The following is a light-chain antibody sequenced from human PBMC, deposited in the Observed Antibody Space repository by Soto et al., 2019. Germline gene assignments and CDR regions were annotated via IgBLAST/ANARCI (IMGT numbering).Light chain of an antibody. V-gene: IGLV2-14*01. Sequence: QSALTQPASGSGSPGQSITISCTGTSSDVGGYEYVSWYQQHPGKAPKLMIYEVSNRPSGVADRFSGSKSGNTASLTISGLQAEDEADYYCSSYTSSSTPYVFGTGTKLTVL. CDR2: EVS. J-gene: IGLJ1*01. CDR3: SSYTSSSTPYV. CDR1: SSDVGGYEY.